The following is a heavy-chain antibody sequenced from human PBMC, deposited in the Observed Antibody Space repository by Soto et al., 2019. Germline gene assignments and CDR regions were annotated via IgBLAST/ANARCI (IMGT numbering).Heavy chain of an antibody. V-gene: IGHV5-51*01. Sequence: GESLKISCKGSGYSFTSYWIGWVRQMPGKGLEWMGIIYPGDSDTRYSPSFQGQVTISADKSISTAYLQWSSLKASDTAMYYCARATYDFWSGYIRVYYYYYMDVWGKGTTVTVSS. CDR2: IYPGDSDT. CDR3: ARATYDFWSGYIRVYYYYYMDV. D-gene: IGHD3-3*01. CDR1: GYSFTSYW. J-gene: IGHJ6*03.